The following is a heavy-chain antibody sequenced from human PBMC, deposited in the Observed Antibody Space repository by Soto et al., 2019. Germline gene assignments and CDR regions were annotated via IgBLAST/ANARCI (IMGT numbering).Heavy chain of an antibody. CDR3: AREARYDRGVYHYEGIDY. CDR2: FSAGGDYR. Sequence: EVQLLQSGGGLAQPGGSLTLSCAASGFSFSDYSMNWVRRAPGNGLEWVSAFSAGGDYRHYADSVKGRFTISRDNSKNPLFLQMNSLRAEDTARYYCAREARYDRGVYHYEGIDYWGQGTLVTVSS. D-gene: IGHD3-22*01. CDR1: GFSFSDYS. V-gene: IGHV3-23*01. J-gene: IGHJ4*02.